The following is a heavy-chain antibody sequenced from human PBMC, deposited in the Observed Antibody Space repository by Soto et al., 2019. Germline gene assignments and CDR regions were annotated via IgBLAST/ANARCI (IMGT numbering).Heavy chain of an antibody. Sequence: GGSLRLSCAASGFTFSSYGMHWVRQAPGKGLEWVAVISYDGSSKYYADSVKGRFTISRDNSKNTLYLQMNSLRAEDTAVYYCAKDRDPLYYYYYYMDVWGKGTTVTVSS. CDR2: ISYDGSSK. CDR1: GFTFSSYG. CDR3: AKDRDPLYYYYYYMDV. V-gene: IGHV3-30*18. J-gene: IGHJ6*03.